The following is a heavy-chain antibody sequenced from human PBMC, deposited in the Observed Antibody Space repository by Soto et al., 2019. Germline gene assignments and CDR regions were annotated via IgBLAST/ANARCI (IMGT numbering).Heavy chain of an antibody. CDR1: GGTFSSYA. CDR2: IIPIFGTA. J-gene: IGHJ6*02. D-gene: IGHD6-13*01. V-gene: IGHV1-69*13. Sequence: ASVKVSCKASGGTFSSYAISWVRQAPGQGLEWMGGIIPIFGTANYAQKFQGRVTITADESTSTAYMELSSLRSEDTAVYYCHSSSSLLNYYYYGMDVWGQGTTVTVS. CDR3: HSSSSLLNYYYYGMDV.